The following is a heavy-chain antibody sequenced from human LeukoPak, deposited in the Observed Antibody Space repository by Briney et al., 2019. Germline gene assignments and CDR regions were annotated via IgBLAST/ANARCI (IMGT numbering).Heavy chain of an antibody. D-gene: IGHD2-2*01. CDR2: INPNSGDT. Sequence: GASVKVSCKASGYTFTGYHMHWVRQAPGQGLEWMGRINPNSGDTNYAQKFQGRVTMTRDTSISTAYMELSRLRSDDTVVYYCARDYCSSTSCLFDYWGQGTLVTVSS. CDR3: ARDYCSSTSCLFDY. J-gene: IGHJ4*02. V-gene: IGHV1-2*05. CDR1: GYTFTGYH.